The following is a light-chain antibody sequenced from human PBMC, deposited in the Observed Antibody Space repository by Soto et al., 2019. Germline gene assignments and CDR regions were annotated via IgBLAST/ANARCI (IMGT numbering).Light chain of an antibody. V-gene: IGKV3-20*01. CDR2: GTS. CDR3: QRYDSAHYT. Sequence: EILLTQSPVTLSLSPGEGATRSCMASQSVGTNYLAWYQQKPGQAPRLLIYGTSSRATGIPDRFSGSGSGTDFTLTISKLDPEDFAVYYCQRYDSAHYTFGQGTKVDI. J-gene: IGKJ2*01. CDR1: QSVGTNY.